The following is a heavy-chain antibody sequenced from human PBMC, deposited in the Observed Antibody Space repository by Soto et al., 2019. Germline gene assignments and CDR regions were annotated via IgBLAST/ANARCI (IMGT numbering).Heavy chain of an antibody. V-gene: IGHV1-69*13. CDR2: IIPIFGTA. D-gene: IGHD1-20*01. CDR1: GGTFSSYA. J-gene: IGHJ4*02. CDR3: ARGSGVYNCKPNFDY. Sequence: ASVKVSCKASGGTFSSYAISWVRQAPGQGLEWMGGIIPIFGTANYAQKFQGRVTITADESTSTAYMELSSLRSEDTAVYYCARGSGVYNCKPNFDYWGQGTLVTGSS.